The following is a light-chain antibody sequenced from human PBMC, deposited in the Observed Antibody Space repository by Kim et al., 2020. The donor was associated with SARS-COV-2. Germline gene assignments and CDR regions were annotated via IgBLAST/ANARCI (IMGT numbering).Light chain of an antibody. Sequence: EIVMTQSPATLPVSPGEGATLSCRASQSVSTNLAWYQQKPGQAPRLLIYGAYTRATGIPDRFFGSGSGTEFTLTITSLQSEDFAVYYCQQYNNWPPWTFGQGTKVDIK. V-gene: IGKV3D-15*01. CDR2: GAY. J-gene: IGKJ1*01. CDR1: QSVSTN. CDR3: QQYNNWPPWT.